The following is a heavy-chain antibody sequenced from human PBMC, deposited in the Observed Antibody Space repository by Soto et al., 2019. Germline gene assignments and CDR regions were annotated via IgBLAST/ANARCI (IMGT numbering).Heavy chain of an antibody. D-gene: IGHD3-22*01. Sequence: SETLSLGSAVSCGSFTGNNWWTWVRQPPGQVLGWIGEIYRTVSTNYNPSLTSRVTISLDKSENQFSLKVTSVTAADTAVYYCASTYYYDSSGYYYWGQGTLVTVST. CDR2: IYRTVST. CDR3: ASTYYYDSSGYYY. J-gene: IGHJ4*02. V-gene: IGHV4-4*02. CDR1: CGSFTGNNW.